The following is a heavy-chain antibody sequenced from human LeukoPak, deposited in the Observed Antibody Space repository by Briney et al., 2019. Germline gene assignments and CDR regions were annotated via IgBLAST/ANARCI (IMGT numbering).Heavy chain of an antibody. V-gene: IGHV4-34*01. D-gene: IGHD3-10*01. CDR1: GGSFSGYY. CDR2: INHSGST. J-gene: IGHJ5*02. CDR3: ARLTVRGVYNWFDP. Sequence: SETLSLTCAVYGGSFSGYYWSWIRQPPGKGLEWIGEINHSGSTNYNPSLKSRVTISVDTSKNQFSLKLSSVTAADTAVYYCARLTVRGVYNWFDPWGQGTLVTVSS.